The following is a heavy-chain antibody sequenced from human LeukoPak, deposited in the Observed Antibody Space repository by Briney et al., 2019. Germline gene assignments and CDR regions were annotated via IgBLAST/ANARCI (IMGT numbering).Heavy chain of an antibody. CDR1: GFTFSTYW. V-gene: IGHV3-74*01. D-gene: IGHD3-16*01. Sequence: GGSLRLSCGASGFTFSTYWIHWVRQAPGKGLVWVSQIKFDGSLASYADSVKGRFTISRDNAKNTLYLQTNSLGTEDTAVYYCVTGHYDSRMYFDLWGRGTLVTVSS. J-gene: IGHJ2*01. CDR3: VTGHYDSRMYFDL. CDR2: IKFDGSLA.